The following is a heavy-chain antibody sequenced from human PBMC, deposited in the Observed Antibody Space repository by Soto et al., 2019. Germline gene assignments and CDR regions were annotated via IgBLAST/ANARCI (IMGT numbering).Heavy chain of an antibody. V-gene: IGHV2-26*01. CDR3: ARIGRGHHRWQLYKFDY. CDR1: GFSLSNARMG. CDR2: IFSNDEK. J-gene: IGHJ4*02. D-gene: IGHD2-15*01. Sequence: QVTLKESGPVLVKPTETLTLTCTVSGFSLSNARMGVSWIRQPPGKALEWLAHIFSNDEKAYSTSLKSRLTISKDTSKSQVVRTMTNMYPVDTATYYCARIGRGHHRWQLYKFDYWGQGTLVTVSS.